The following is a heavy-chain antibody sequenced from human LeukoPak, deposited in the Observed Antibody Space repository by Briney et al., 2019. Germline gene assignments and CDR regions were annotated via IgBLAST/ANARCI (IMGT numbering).Heavy chain of an antibody. Sequence: SVKVSCKASGGTFSSYAISWVRQAPGQGLEWMGGIIPIFGTANYAQKFQGRVTITTDESTNTAYMELSSLRSEDTAVYYCARDLSIAAAGISYYYYMDVWGKGTTVTVSS. CDR1: GGTFSSYA. J-gene: IGHJ6*03. D-gene: IGHD6-13*01. V-gene: IGHV1-69*05. CDR3: ARDLSIAAAGISYYYYMDV. CDR2: IIPIFGTA.